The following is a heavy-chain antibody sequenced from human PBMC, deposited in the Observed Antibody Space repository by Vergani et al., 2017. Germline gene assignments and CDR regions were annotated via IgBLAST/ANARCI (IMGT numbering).Heavy chain of an antibody. CDR3: NKLGPADSFDI. Sequence: EVQLVESGGGLVKPGGSLRLSCAASGFTFINAWMTWVRQAPGKGLEWVGRIKSKTDGGTTYYAAPVKGKFTISRDDSKNTLYLQMNSLKTEDTAVYYCNKLGPADSFDIWGQGTMVTVSS. D-gene: IGHD6-25*01. CDR2: IKSKTDGGTT. CDR1: GFTFINAW. V-gene: IGHV3-15*01. J-gene: IGHJ3*02.